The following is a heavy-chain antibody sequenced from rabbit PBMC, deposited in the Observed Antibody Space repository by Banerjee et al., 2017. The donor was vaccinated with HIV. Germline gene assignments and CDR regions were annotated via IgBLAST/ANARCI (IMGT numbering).Heavy chain of an antibody. D-gene: IGHD3-1*01. CDR2: IDPVSGST. CDR3: ARDGGVMPAFSL. J-gene: IGHJ4*01. Sequence: QEQLEESGGDLVKPEGSLTLTCTASGFSFSSYWMSWVRQAPGKGLEWIGYIDPVSGSTNYASWAKGRFTISKTSSTTVTLQMTSLTAADTATYFCARDGGVMPAFSLWGPGTL. CDR1: GFSFSSYW. V-gene: IGHV1S45*01.